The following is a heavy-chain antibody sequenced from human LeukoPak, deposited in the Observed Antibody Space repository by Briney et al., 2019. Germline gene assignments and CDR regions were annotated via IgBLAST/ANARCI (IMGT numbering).Heavy chain of an antibody. J-gene: IGHJ4*02. D-gene: IGHD3-16*02. CDR1: GGSISSYY. V-gene: IGHV4-59*08. CDR2: IYYSGST. CDR3: ARGSFLITFGGFIG. Sequence: SETLSLTCSVSGGSISSYYWSWIRQPPGKGLEWIGYIYYSGSTNYNPSLKSRVTISVDTSKNQFSLKLTSVTAADTAVYYCARGSFLITFGGFIGWGQGTLVTVSS.